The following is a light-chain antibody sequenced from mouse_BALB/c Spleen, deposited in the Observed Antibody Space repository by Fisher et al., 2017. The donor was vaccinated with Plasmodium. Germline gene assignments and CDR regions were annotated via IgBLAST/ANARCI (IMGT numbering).Light chain of an antibody. V-gene: IGKV5-43*01. J-gene: IGKJ5*01. CDR3: QQSNSWPLT. Sequence: DIVLTQTPATLSVTPGDGVSLSCRASQFISNNLHWYQQKSLESPRLLIKYASQSISGIPSRFSGSGSVTDFTLNINSVETEDFGMYFCQQSNSWPLTFGAGSKLELK. CDR1: QFISNN. CDR2: YAS.